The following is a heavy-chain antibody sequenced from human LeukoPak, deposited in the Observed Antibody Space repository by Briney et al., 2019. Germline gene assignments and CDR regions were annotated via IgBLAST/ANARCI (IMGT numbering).Heavy chain of an antibody. CDR1: GFTFSCYA. CDR3: ARDKYDILTGYPLYYFDY. CDR2: ISYDGSNK. D-gene: IGHD3-9*01. J-gene: IGHJ4*02. V-gene: IGHV3-30-3*01. Sequence: GGSLRLSCAASGFTFSCYAMHWVRQAPGKGLEWVAVISYDGSNKYYADSVKGRFTISRDNSKNTLYLQMNSLRAEDTAVYYCARDKYDILTGYPLYYFDYWGQGTLVTVSS.